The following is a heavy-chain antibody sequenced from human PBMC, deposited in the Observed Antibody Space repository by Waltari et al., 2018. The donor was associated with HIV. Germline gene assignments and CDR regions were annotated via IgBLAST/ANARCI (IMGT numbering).Heavy chain of an antibody. J-gene: IGHJ5*02. CDR1: GFTFTSSS. Sequence: EVQLVESGGGPVKPGGSLRLSCRASGFTFTSSSLNWVRQAPGKGLEWISSISSSGTFTHYADSVKGRFTISRDNANKSVYLQMNSLRAEDTAVYYCARDSRDNSWSLNFFDPWGQGTLVTVSS. CDR3: ARDSRDNSWSLNFFDP. V-gene: IGHV3-21*01. D-gene: IGHD6-13*01. CDR2: ISSSGTFT.